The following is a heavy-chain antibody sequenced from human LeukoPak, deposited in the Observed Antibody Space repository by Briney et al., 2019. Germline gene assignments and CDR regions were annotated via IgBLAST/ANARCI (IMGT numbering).Heavy chain of an antibody. V-gene: IGHV3-48*01. CDR3: ARDGFDFWSGYPTTVDY. CDR2: ISSSSNTI. Sequence: GGSLRLSCVASGFTFSSYSMNWVRQSPGKGPEWVSYISSSSNTIYYADSVKGRFTISRDNANNSLYLQMNSLRAEDTAVYYCARDGFDFWSGYPTTVDYWGQGTLVTVSS. CDR1: GFTFSSYS. J-gene: IGHJ4*02. D-gene: IGHD3-3*01.